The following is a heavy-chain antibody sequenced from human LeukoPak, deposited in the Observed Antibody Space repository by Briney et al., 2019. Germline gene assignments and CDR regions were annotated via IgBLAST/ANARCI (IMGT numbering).Heavy chain of an antibody. V-gene: IGHV3-74*01. CDR2: INSDGSST. Sequence: GGSLRLSCTASGFTLTSYWVHWVRQAPGKGLVWVSRINSDGSSTSYADSVRGRFTISRDNAKNTLYLQMNSLRVEDTAAYYCARVLLEREARWGQGTLVSVSS. J-gene: IGHJ4*02. D-gene: IGHD1-1*01. CDR3: ARVLLEREAR. CDR1: GFTLTSYW.